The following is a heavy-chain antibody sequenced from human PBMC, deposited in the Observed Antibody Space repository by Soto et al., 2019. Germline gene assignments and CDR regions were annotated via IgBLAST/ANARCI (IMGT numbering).Heavy chain of an antibody. J-gene: IGHJ6*01. CDR2: MNPNSGNT. D-gene: IGHD2-15*01. CDR1: GYTFTSYD. Sequence: ASVKVSCKASGYTFTSYDINWVRQATGQGLEWMGWMNPNSGNTGYAQKFQGRVTMTRNTSISTAYMELSSLRSEDTALYYCVRALPVEAATRGANFYIDVCVHGTTVTVCS. CDR3: VRALPVEAATRGANFYIDV. V-gene: IGHV1-8*01.